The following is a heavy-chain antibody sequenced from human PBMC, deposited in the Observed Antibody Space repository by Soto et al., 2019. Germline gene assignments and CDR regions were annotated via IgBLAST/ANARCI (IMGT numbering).Heavy chain of an antibody. D-gene: IGHD2-2*03. J-gene: IGHJ5*01. V-gene: IGHV3-30-3*02. CDR2: ISYDGINT. Sequence: YGVRRILQKTGKGLEWVAVISYDGINTHYAASVKGRVTVSRDNSNRSRDLQLSSLRGEDTALYYWSKDMDSIDDFVEVFEFWGQGTLVTVSS. CDR1: YG. CDR3: SKDMDSIDDFVEVFEF.